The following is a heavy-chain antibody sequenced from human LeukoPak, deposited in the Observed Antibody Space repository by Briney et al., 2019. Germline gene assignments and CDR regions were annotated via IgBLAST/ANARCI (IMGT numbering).Heavy chain of an antibody. J-gene: IGHJ3*02. CDR3: AKAMPSHYDNDAFDM. CDR1: GFTFSTYA. V-gene: IGHV3-23*01. CDR2: IRNSGGTT. D-gene: IGHD3-9*01. Sequence: RPGGSLRLSCATSGFTFSTYAMTWVRQAPGKGLEWVSSIRNSGGTTYYAGSVKGRFTISRDNSKNTLYLQMSSLRAEDAATYYCAKAMPSHYDNDAFDMWGQGTMVTVSS.